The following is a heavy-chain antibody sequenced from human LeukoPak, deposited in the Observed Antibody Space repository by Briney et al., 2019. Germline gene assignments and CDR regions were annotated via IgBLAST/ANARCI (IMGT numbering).Heavy chain of an antibody. CDR2: ISVYNGNT. V-gene: IGHV1-18*01. CDR1: GYIFNTYG. J-gene: IGHJ4*02. CDR3: ARDLIRVADFDF. Sequence: ASVKVSCKASGYIFNTYGISWVRQAPGQGLEWMGWISVYNGNTNYAEKFQDRVTMTTDTSTNTAYMELRSLRFDDTAVYYCARDLIRVADFDFWGQGTLVTVSS. D-gene: IGHD2-15*01.